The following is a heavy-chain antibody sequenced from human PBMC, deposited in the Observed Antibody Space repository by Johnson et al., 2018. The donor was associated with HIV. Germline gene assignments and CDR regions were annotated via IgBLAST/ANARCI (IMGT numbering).Heavy chain of an antibody. V-gene: IGHV3-9*01. J-gene: IGHJ3*02. CDR3: AKDIRSVSGYYNAAFDI. Sequence: VQLVESGGGLIQPGRSLRLSCAASGFTFSNYAMHWVRQAPGKGLEWVSGIGWNSDSKGYAASVQGCFTISRDTAKNSLYLQINSRRAEDTALYYCAKDIRSVSGYYNAAFDIWGQGTMVTVSS. CDR1: GFTFSNYA. D-gene: IGHD3-22*01. CDR2: IGWNSDSK.